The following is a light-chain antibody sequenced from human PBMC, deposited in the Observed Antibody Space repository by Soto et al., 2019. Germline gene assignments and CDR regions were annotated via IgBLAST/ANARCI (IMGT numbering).Light chain of an antibody. V-gene: IGKV3-11*01. CDR1: QSVNSF. CDR3: QQRNSWPLT. J-gene: IGKJ4*01. Sequence: EIVLTQSPATLSLSPGERATLSCRASQSVNSFLAWYQQKPGQAPRLLIYDASNRATGIPARFSGSGSGTDFTLTISNLEPEDFAVSYCQQRNSWPLTFGGGTKVEIK. CDR2: DAS.